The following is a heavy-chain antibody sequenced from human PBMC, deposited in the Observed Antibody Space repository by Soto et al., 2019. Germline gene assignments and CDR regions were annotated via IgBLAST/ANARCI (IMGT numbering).Heavy chain of an antibody. Sequence: EVQLVESGGGLDQPGESLRLSCAASGFSFTSHWMSWVRQAPGKGLEWVATIKRDGSASYYLGSVKGRFTISRDNANDSLFLEMTRLRAEDTAVYYCARDQGREILASAFHFWGQGTKVTVSS. CDR2: IKRDGSAS. CDR1: GFSFTSHW. D-gene: IGHD5-12*01. J-gene: IGHJ3*01. V-gene: IGHV3-7*01. CDR3: ARDQGREILASAFHF.